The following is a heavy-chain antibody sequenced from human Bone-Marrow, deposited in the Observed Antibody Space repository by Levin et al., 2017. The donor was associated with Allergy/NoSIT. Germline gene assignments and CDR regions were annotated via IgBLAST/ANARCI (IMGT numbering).Heavy chain of an antibody. CDR1: GFLFTSSA. V-gene: IGHV3-23*01. Sequence: LSLPCAASGFLFTSSAMSWVRQAPGKGLEWVSSIRASDDSTFYTDSVKGRLTISRDNSKNTIYLQMNSLRAEDTAIYYCAKVRRGLDAFDIWGQGTMVTVSS. J-gene: IGHJ3*02. D-gene: IGHD3/OR15-3a*01. CDR3: AKVRRGLDAFDI. CDR2: IRASDDST.